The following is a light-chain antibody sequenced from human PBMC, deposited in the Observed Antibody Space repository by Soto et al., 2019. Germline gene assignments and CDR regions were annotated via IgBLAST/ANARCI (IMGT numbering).Light chain of an antibody. CDR3: QLYGSSPLT. V-gene: IGKV3-20*01. J-gene: IGKJ3*01. CDR2: GAS. Sequence: EIVMTQSPCTLSLSPGESATLSCRATQSVSSRFLAWYQQTPELAPRLLIYGASTRTTGIPNMFSGSGSGTYFTLIISRLEHEDFAVYYCQLYGSSPLTFGPGTKVDIK. CDR1: QSVSSRF.